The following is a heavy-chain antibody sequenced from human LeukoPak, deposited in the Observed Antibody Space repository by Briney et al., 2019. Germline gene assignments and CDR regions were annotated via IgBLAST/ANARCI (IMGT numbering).Heavy chain of an antibody. CDR3: TTGTWIQLWLADY. CDR2: IKGKTDGGTT. Sequence: PGGSLRLSCAASGFSVSNNYMSWVRQAPGKGLEWVGHIKGKTDGGTTDYAAPVQGRFTISRDDSKNTLFLQMNSLKAEDTAVYYCTTGTWIQLWLADYWGQGTLVTVSS. J-gene: IGHJ4*02. CDR1: GFSVSNNY. V-gene: IGHV3-15*01. D-gene: IGHD5-18*01.